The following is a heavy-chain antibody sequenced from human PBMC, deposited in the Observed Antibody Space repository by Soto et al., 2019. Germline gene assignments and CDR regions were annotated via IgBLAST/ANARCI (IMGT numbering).Heavy chain of an antibody. D-gene: IGHD1-26*01. CDR1: GGSISSGGYY. J-gene: IGHJ3*02. CDR3: ACSGNHSAFDI. CDR2: IYYSGST. V-gene: IGHV4-31*03. Sequence: SETLSLTCTVSGGSISSGGYYWSWIRQHPGKGLERIGYIYYSGSTYYNPSLKSRVTISVDTSKNQFSLKLSSVTAADTAVYYCACSGNHSAFDIWGQGTMVTVSS.